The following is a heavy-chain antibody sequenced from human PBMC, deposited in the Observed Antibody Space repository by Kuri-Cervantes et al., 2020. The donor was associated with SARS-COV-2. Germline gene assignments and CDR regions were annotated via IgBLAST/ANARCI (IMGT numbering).Heavy chain of an antibody. Sequence: GSLRLSCAVYGGSFSGYYWGWIRQPPGKGLEWIGEINHSGSTNYNPSLKSRVTISVDTSKNQFSLKLSSVTAADTAVYYCAREASIVGATGWFDPWGQGTLVTVPS. V-gene: IGHV4-34*01. J-gene: IGHJ5*02. D-gene: IGHD1-26*01. CDR2: INHSGST. CDR1: GGSFSGYY. CDR3: AREASIVGATGWFDP.